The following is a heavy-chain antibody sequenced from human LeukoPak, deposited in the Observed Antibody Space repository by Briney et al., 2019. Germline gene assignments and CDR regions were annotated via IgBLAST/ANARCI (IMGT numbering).Heavy chain of an antibody. CDR3: AKIESDSPFDP. J-gene: IGHJ5*02. CDR2: ISTNGRDT. CDR1: GFTFRNYG. Sequence: GGSLRLSCAASGFTFRNYGFIWVRQAPGKRLEWVAGISTNGRDTHYGDSVKGRFTISRDNSKNTLYLQMNSLRAEDTAVYYCAKIESDSPFDPWGQGTLVTVSS. V-gene: IGHV3-23*01. D-gene: IGHD2-21*02.